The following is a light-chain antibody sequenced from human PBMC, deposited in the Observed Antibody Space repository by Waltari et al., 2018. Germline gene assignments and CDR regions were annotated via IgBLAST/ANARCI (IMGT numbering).Light chain of an antibody. CDR1: NVGSQS. V-gene: IGLV3-21*04. Sequence: SYVLTPPPSVSVAPGHTARITYWGQNVGSQSWHWYQKQPGQAPVVVIFSDGDRPSGIPARFGGSNSENTATLTITGVEAGDEADYYCQVWDTSGDHVVFGGGTKLTVL. J-gene: IGLJ2*01. CDR2: SDG. CDR3: QVWDTSGDHVV.